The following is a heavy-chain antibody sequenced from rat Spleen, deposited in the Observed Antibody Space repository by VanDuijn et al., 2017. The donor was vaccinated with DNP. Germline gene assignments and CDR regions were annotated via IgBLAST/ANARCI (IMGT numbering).Heavy chain of an antibody. Sequence: EVQLVETGGGLVQPGRSLKLSCVASGFTFSSYWMYWIRQAPGKGLEWVASINTDGGSTYYRDSVKGRFTISRDNAQSTLDLQMNSLRSEDTATYYCIRRAVVTGAMDAWGQGTAVAVSS. CDR3: IRRAVVTGAMDA. CDR2: INTDGGST. V-gene: IGHV5-58*01. CDR1: GFTFSSYW. J-gene: IGHJ4*01. D-gene: IGHD1-1*01.